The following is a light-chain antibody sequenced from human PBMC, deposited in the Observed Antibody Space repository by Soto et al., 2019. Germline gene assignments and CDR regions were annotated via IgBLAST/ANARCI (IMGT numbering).Light chain of an antibody. CDR2: AAS. J-gene: IGKJ3*01. Sequence: DIQMTQSPSSLSASVGDRVTITCRASHSIRTNLNWYQQKPGKAPSLLIYAASSLQNGVPSRFSGSGSGTAFTLTISSLQPEDSATYYCQQGDGSLRIFTFGPGPRVD. V-gene: IGKV1-39*01. CDR1: HSIRTN. CDR3: QQGDGSLRIFT.